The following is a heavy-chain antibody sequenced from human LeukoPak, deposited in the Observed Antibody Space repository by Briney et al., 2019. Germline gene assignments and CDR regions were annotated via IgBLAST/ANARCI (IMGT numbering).Heavy chain of an antibody. J-gene: IGHJ5*02. CDR3: ARHQHYFDSTGNYYLNWFDP. CDR1: GGAISSSSYY. D-gene: IGHD3-22*01. V-gene: IGHV4-39*01. CDR2: IFYSGTT. Sequence: PSETLSLTCTVSGGAISSSSYYWGWIRQPPGKGLEWIGGIFYSGTTYYNPYLKSRVTISVDTSKNQFSLKLSSVAAADTAVYYCARHQHYFDSTGNYYLNWFDPWGQGILVTVSS.